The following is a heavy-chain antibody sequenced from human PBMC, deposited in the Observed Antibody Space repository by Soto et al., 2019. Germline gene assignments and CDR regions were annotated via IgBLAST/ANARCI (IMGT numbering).Heavy chain of an antibody. CDR2: IYFRGNT. CDR1: GDSINSDKYY. J-gene: IGHJ4*02. CDR3: ARLEGLATISYFFDF. D-gene: IGHD3-9*01. Sequence: QLQLQESGPGLVKPSETLSLTCSVSGDSINSDKYYWVWIRQPPGKGLEWIGSIYFRGNTYYNPSLQTRVTISLAQSQSPFSLKLNPVTAADSAVYFWARLEGLATISYFFDFWGQGALVTVSS. V-gene: IGHV4-39*01.